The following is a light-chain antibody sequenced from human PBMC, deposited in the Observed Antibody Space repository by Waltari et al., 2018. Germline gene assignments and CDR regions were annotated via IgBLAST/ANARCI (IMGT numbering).Light chain of an antibody. Sequence: IALTPSPGTLSFSPGERATLSCRASQTVDSNSVAWYQQRPGQVPRLLIFAASSRATGIPDRFSASGSGTDFTLTISRLEPEDFAVYYCQQYDWSPPGYTFGQGTKLEIK. CDR1: QTVDSNS. CDR3: QQYDWSPPGYT. CDR2: AAS. V-gene: IGKV3-20*01. J-gene: IGKJ2*01.